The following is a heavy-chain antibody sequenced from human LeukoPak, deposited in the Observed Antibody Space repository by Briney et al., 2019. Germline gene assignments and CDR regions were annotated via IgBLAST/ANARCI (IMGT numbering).Heavy chain of an antibody. D-gene: IGHD3-10*01. CDR1: GGSISSGGYY. J-gene: IGHJ4*02. V-gene: IGHV4-31*03. CDR3: ARVSRYYGSGAYYFDY. CDR2: IYYSGST. Sequence: PSQTLSLTCTVSGGSISSGGYYWSWIRQHPGKGLEWIGYIYYSGSTYYNPSLKSRVTISVDTSKNQFSLKLSSVTAADTALYYCARVSRYYGSGAYYFDYWGQGTLVTVSS.